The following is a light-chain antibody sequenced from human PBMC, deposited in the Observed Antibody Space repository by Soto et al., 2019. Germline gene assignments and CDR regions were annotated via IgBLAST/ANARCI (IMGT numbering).Light chain of an antibody. CDR2: AAS. CDR3: QQSYSTLIT. Sequence: DIQMTQSPSTLSASIGDRVTITCRASQRINKWLAWHQQKPGKAPKLLIYAASSLQSGVPSRFSGSGSGTDFTLTISSLQPEDFATYYCQQSYSTLITFGQGTRLEIK. CDR1: QRINKW. V-gene: IGKV1-39*01. J-gene: IGKJ5*01.